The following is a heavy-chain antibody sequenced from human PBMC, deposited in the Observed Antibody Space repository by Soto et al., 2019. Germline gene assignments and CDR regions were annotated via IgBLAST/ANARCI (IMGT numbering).Heavy chain of an antibody. Sequence: SETLSLTCAVSGGSISSSNWWSWVRQPPGKGLEWIGEIYHSGSTNYNPSLKSRVTTSVDTSKNQFSLKLSSVTAADTAVYYCARESRSWYDSIWDYWGQGTLVTVSS. CDR1: GGSISSSNW. J-gene: IGHJ4*02. V-gene: IGHV4-4*02. CDR3: ARESRSWYDSIWDY. CDR2: IYHSGST. D-gene: IGHD6-13*01.